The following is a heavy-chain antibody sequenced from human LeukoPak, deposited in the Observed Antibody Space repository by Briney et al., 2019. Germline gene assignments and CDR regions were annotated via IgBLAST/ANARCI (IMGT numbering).Heavy chain of an antibody. CDR2: IIPIFGTA. CDR1: GGTFSSYA. Sequence: ASVKVSCKASGGTFSSYAIGWVRQAPGQGLEWMGGIIPIFGTANYAQKFQGRVTITADKSTSTAYMELSSLRSEDTAVYYCARGGYSYGKFDYWGQGTLVTVSS. CDR3: ARGGYSYGKFDY. D-gene: IGHD5-18*01. V-gene: IGHV1-69*06. J-gene: IGHJ4*02.